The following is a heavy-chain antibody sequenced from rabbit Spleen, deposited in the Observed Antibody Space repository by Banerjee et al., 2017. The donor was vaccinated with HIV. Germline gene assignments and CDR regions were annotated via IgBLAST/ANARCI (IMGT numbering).Heavy chain of an antibody. CDR1: GFSFGDRDV. CDR2: INTYTGKP. Sequence: QEQLVESGGGLVKPEGSLTLSCKASGFSFGDRDVMCWVRQAPGKGLEWIACINTYTGKPVYATWAKGRFTISRTSSTTVTLQMTSLTAADTATHFCARDLASVVGWNFSLWGPGTLVTVS. D-gene: IGHD3-1*01. CDR3: ARDLASVVGWNFSL. J-gene: IGHJ4*01. V-gene: IGHV1S45*01.